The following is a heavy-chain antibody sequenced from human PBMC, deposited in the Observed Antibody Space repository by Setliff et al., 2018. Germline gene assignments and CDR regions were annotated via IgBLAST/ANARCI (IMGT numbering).Heavy chain of an antibody. J-gene: IGHJ3*02. CDR1: EFTFSNYW. D-gene: IGHD7-27*01. V-gene: IGHV3-7*01. CDR3: ARDRRPFNWGGNDAFDI. Sequence: GGSLRLSCVASEFTFSNYWMTWVRQAPGKGLEWVANIRQDGGQTYYEDSVKGRFTVSSDNAKKSLYLQMNSLRAEDTAVYYCARDRRPFNWGGNDAFDIWGQGTMVTVSS. CDR2: IRQDGGQT.